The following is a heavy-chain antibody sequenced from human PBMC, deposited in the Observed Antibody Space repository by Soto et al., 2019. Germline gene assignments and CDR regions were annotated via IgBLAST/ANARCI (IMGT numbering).Heavy chain of an antibody. CDR3: ARDQGYCSGGSCYSGPDY. J-gene: IGHJ4*02. CDR1: GFTFSSYA. Sequence: QVQLVESGGGVVQPGRSLRLSCAASGFTFSSYAMHWVRQAPGKGLEWVAVISYDGSNKDYADSVKGRFTISRDNSKNTLYLQMNSLRAEDTAVYYCARDQGYCSGGSCYSGPDYWGQGTLVTVSS. CDR2: ISYDGSNK. D-gene: IGHD2-15*01. V-gene: IGHV3-30-3*01.